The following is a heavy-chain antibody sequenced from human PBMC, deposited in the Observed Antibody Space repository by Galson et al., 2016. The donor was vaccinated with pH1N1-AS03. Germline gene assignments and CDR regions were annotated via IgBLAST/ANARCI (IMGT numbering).Heavy chain of an antibody. V-gene: IGHV1-69*13. CDR3: ARDRHYDSSGRYFYESEH. D-gene: IGHD3-22*01. CDR1: GGTFGNYA. CDR2: IHPIFGTP. Sequence: SVKVSCKASGGTFGNYAISWMRQAPGQGLEWMGGIHPIFGTPSYAQKFQGRLTVTADDSTSAAYMELSGLTSEDTAIYYCARDRHYDSSGRYFYESEHWGQGTLVIVSS. J-gene: IGHJ4*02.